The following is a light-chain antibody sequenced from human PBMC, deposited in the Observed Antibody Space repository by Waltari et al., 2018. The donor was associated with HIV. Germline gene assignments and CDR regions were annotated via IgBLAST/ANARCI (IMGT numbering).Light chain of an antibody. Sequence: QSALTQPASVSGSPGQSITISCTSTTSAVGGYTYVSWYQQHPGKAPKLMIYDVSNRPSGVSNRFSGSKSGNTASLTISGLQAEDEADYYCSSYTSSSTRVFGTGTKVTVL. V-gene: IGLV2-14*01. CDR3: SSYTSSSTRV. CDR2: DVS. CDR1: TSAVGGYTY. J-gene: IGLJ1*01.